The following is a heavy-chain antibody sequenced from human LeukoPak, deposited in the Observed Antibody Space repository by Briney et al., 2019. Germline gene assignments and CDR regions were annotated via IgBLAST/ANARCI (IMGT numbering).Heavy chain of an antibody. Sequence: PGGSLRLSCAASGFTFSSYWMHWVRQAPGKGLVWVSRINSDGSSTSYADSVKGRFTISRDNAKNTQYLQMNSLRAEDTAVYYCAREGVWRQQLVDYYYGMDVWGQGTTVTVSS. D-gene: IGHD6-13*01. CDR1: GFTFSSYW. V-gene: IGHV3-74*01. J-gene: IGHJ6*02. CDR2: INSDGSST. CDR3: AREGVWRQQLVDYYYGMDV.